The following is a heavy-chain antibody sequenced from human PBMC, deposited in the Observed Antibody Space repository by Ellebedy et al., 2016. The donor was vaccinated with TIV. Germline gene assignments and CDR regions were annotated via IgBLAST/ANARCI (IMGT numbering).Heavy chain of an antibody. J-gene: IGHJ4*02. D-gene: IGHD4-11*01. CDR3: ASNDYSDYDSGY. CDR2: VYHTGAT. Sequence: MPSETLSLTCAVSGGSISSSRWWNLVRQPPGKGLEWIGEVYHTGATNYNPSLKSRVTISADKSKNQFSLKLTSVTAADTAVYYCASNDYSDYDSGYWGQGTLVTVSS. CDR1: GGSISSSRW. V-gene: IGHV4-4*02.